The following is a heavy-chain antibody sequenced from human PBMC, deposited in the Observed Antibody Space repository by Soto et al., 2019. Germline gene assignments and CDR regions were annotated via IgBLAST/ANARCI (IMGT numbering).Heavy chain of an antibody. CDR1: GGSFSGYY. V-gene: IGHV4-34*01. J-gene: IGHJ5*02. CDR3: ARGLRPKNWFDP. CDR2: INHSGST. D-gene: IGHD3-3*01. Sequence: PSETLSLTCAVYGGSFSGYYWSLIRQPPGKGLEWIGEINHSGSTNYNPSVKSRVTISVYTSKNQFSLKLSSVTAADTAVYYCARGLRPKNWFDPWGQGTLVTVSS.